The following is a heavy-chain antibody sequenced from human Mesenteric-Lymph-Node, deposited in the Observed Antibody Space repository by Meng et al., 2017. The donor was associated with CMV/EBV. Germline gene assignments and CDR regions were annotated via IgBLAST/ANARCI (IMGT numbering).Heavy chain of an antibody. D-gene: IGHD2-2*01. CDR1: GFTFSSYW. CDR2: IKQDGSEK. J-gene: IGHJ6*02. Sequence: GESLKISCAASGFTFSSYWMSWVRQAPGKGLEWVANIKQDGSEKYYVDSVKGRFTISRDNAKNSLYLQMNSLRGEDTAVYYCAGEAPAAMGPTRYYYYGMEVWGQGTTVTVSS. CDR3: AGEAPAAMGPTRYYYYGMEV. V-gene: IGHV3-7*01.